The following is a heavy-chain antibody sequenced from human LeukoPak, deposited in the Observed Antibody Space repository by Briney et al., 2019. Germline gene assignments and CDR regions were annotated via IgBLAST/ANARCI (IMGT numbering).Heavy chain of an antibody. CDR3: ARADHRYSRGFDP. V-gene: IGHV4-34*01. CDR2: INHSGST. J-gene: IGHJ5*02. D-gene: IGHD6-19*01. Sequence: PSETLSLTCAVYGGSFSGYYWSWIRQPPGKGLEWIGAINHSGSTNYNPSLNSRVTISVDPSKNQFSLKLSSVPAADTAVYYCARADHRYSRGFDPWGQGTLVTVSS. CDR1: GGSFSGYY.